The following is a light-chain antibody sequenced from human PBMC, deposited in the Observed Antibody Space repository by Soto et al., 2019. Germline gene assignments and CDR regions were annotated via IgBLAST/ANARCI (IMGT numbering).Light chain of an antibody. CDR3: QQANSFTHT. V-gene: IGKV1-12*01. J-gene: IGKJ4*01. CDR1: QGIRSW. Sequence: EIHMTQSPSSVSASVGYIFTVTCRASQGIRSWLAWYQQKQGKAPKLLIYAASSLQSGVPSRLRGSGYGTDLSITITSMKNEDFESYYCQQANSFTHTFGGGTKVDIK. CDR2: AAS.